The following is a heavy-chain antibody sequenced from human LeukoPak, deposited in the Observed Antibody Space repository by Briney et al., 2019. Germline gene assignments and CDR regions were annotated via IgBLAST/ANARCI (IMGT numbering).Heavy chain of an antibody. J-gene: IGHJ4*02. Sequence: PSETLSLTCTVSGDSISSNNYYWGWIRQPPGKGLEWIGSIDYSGSTYYNPSLKSRVTISLDTSKNQFSLRLSSVTAADTAIYYCARDHYDVLTGYYPQEYWGQGTLVTVSS. CDR1: GDSISSNNYY. V-gene: IGHV4-39*07. D-gene: IGHD3-9*01. CDR3: ARDHYDVLTGYYPQEY. CDR2: IDYSGST.